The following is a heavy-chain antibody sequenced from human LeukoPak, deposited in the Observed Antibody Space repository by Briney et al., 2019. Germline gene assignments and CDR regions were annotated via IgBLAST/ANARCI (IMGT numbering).Heavy chain of an antibody. D-gene: IGHD6-13*01. CDR1: GYKLTNKW. CDR2: IYPGYSDS. J-gene: IGHJ5*02. Sequence: GESLKISCKISGYKLTNKWIGWVRQVPGKGLEWMGLIYPGYSDSKYRPSFHGQVTLSVDASISNAYLQLSGLRASDTAIYYCVRFALTSSLDHWGQGTLVTVSS. CDR3: VRFALTSSLDH. V-gene: IGHV5-51*01.